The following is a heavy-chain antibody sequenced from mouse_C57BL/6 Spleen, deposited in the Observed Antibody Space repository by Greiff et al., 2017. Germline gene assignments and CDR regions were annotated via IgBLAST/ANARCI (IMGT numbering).Heavy chain of an antibody. Sequence: QVQLQQPGAELVKPGASVKLSCKASGYTFTSYWLHWVKQRPGQGLEWIGMIHPNSGSTNYNEQFKSKATLTVDKSSSTAYMQLSSLTSEDSAVYYCARSITTVVDGYFDVWGTGTTVTVSS. J-gene: IGHJ1*03. V-gene: IGHV1-64*01. CDR3: ARSITTVVDGYFDV. CDR2: IHPNSGST. CDR1: GYTFTSYW. D-gene: IGHD1-1*01.